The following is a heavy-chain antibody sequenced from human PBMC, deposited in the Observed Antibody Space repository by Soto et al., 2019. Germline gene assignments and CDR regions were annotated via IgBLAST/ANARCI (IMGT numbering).Heavy chain of an antibody. Sequence: QVQLVESGGGVVQPGRSLRLSCAASGFTFSSYGMHWVRQAPGKGLEWVAVISYDGSNKYYADSVKGRFTISRDNSKNTLYLQMNSLRAEDTAVYYCAKAYSNYVGVSYYYYGMDVWGQGTMVTVSS. CDR2: ISYDGSNK. J-gene: IGHJ6*02. V-gene: IGHV3-30*18. D-gene: IGHD4-4*01. CDR1: GFTFSSYG. CDR3: AKAYSNYVGVSYYYYGMDV.